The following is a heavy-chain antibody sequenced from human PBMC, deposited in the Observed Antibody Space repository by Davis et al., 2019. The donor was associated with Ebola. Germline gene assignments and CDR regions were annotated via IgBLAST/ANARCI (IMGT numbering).Heavy chain of an antibody. D-gene: IGHD5-24*01. V-gene: IGHV1-58*02. Sequence: SVKVSCKASGFTFTSSAMQWVRQARGQRLEWIGWIVVGSGNTNYAQKFQERVTITRDMSTSTAYMELSSLRSEDTAVYYCARSRWQEGYFDYWGQGTLVTVSS. CDR2: IVVGSGNT. CDR3: ARSRWQEGYFDY. CDR1: GFTFTSSA. J-gene: IGHJ4*02.